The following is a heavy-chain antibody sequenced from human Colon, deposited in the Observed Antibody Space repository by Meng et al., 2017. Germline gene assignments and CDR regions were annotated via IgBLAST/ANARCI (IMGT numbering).Heavy chain of an antibody. Sequence: QFQQACAGRGKPSYSLSLPCSIPGDSVSSNRALWHWVRQSPSRGLEWLGQTYYRSEWQNHYGVSVKSRITINADTSRNHFSLHLNSVTPEDTAVYYCTTWYGEYWGQGTLVTVSS. CDR1: GDSVSSNRAL. CDR2: TYYRSEWQN. J-gene: IGHJ4*02. V-gene: IGHV6-1*01. D-gene: IGHD3-10*01. CDR3: TTWYGEY.